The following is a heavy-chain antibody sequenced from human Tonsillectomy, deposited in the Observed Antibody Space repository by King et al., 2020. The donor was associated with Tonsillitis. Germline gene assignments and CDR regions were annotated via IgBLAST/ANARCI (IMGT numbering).Heavy chain of an antibody. CDR2: IYPSDSDT. J-gene: IGHJ4*02. CDR3: ARRGDEQQLFPPFDY. CDR1: GYSFTTYW. D-gene: IGHD6-13*01. Sequence: QLVQSGAEVKKPGESLKISCKGSGYSFTTYWIAWVRQMPGKGLEWMGIIYPSDSDTKYSPSFQGQVTISADKSISTDYLQWSSLKASDTAMYYCARRGDEQQLFPPFDYWGQGTLVTVSS. V-gene: IGHV5-51*01.